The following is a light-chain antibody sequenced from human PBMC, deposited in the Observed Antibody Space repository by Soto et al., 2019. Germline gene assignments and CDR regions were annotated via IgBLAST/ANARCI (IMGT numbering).Light chain of an antibody. V-gene: IGKV3-20*01. Sequence: EFVLTQSPGTLSLSPGERATLSCRASQSVSSSYFAWYQQKPGQAPRLLIYGASSRATGIPDRFSGSGSGTDFTLTISRLEPEDFAVYYCQQYGSLITFGQGTRLEIK. J-gene: IGKJ5*01. CDR1: QSVSSSY. CDR2: GAS. CDR3: QQYGSLIT.